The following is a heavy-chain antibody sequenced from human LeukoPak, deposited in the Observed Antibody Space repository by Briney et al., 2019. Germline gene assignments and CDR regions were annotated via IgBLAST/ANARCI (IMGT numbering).Heavy chain of an antibody. CDR1: GFTFSSYE. D-gene: IGHD6-19*01. V-gene: IGHV3-23*01. Sequence: PGGSLRLSCAASGFTFSSYEMNWVRQAPGKGLEWVSAISGSGGSTYYADSVKGRFTISRDNSKNTLYLQMNSLRAEDTAVYYCAKVHLIAVAGYDYWGQGTLVTVSS. CDR2: ISGSGGST. CDR3: AKVHLIAVAGYDY. J-gene: IGHJ4*02.